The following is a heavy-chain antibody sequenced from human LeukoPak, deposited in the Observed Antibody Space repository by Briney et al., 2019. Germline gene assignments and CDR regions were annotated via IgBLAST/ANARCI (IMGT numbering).Heavy chain of an antibody. J-gene: IGHJ3*02. Sequence: PGGSLRLSCAASGFTFSSYAMSWVRQAPGKGLEWVSAISGSGGSTYYADSVKGRFTISRDNSKNTLYLQMNSLRAEDTAVYYCAKDQDGYNVGAEAFDIWGQGTMVTVSS. CDR2: ISGSGGST. CDR3: AKDQDGYNVGAEAFDI. D-gene: IGHD5-24*01. V-gene: IGHV3-23*01. CDR1: GFTFSSYA.